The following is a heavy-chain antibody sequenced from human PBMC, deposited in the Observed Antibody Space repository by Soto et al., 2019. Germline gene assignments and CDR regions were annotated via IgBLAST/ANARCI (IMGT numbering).Heavy chain of an antibody. V-gene: IGHV4-30-4*01. D-gene: IGHD3-22*01. CDR1: GGSISSGDYY. CDR3: ARAPTDSSGYYYGAFFDY. CDR2: IYYSGST. Sequence: QVQLQESGPGLVKPSQTLSLTCTVSGGSISSGDYYWSWIRQPPGKGLEWIGYIYYSGSTYYNPSIKSRVTISVDTSKSQCSLKLSTVTAADTAVYYCARAPTDSSGYYYGAFFDYWGQGTLVTVSS. J-gene: IGHJ4*02.